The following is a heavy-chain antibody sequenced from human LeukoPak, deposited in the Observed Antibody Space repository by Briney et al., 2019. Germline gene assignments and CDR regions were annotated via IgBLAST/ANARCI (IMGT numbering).Heavy chain of an antibody. CDR1: GFTFSSYS. D-gene: IGHD2-2*01. Sequence: GGSLRLSCAASGFTFSSYSMNWVRQAPGKGLEWVSYISSSSSTIYYAGSVKGRFTISRDNAKNSLYLQMNSLRAEDTAVYYCAREAGDIVVVPAAIDPQDDAFDIWGQGTMVTVSS. J-gene: IGHJ3*02. V-gene: IGHV3-48*04. CDR3: AREAGDIVVVPAAIDPQDDAFDI. CDR2: ISSSSSTI.